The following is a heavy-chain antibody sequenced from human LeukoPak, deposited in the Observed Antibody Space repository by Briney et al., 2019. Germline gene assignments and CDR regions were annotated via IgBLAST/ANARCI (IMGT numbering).Heavy chain of an antibody. CDR2: ISSSRNTM. CDR3: ARDGYYDSSGYRDAFDI. J-gene: IGHJ3*02. Sequence: GGSLRLSCAASGFSFSNYAMSWVRQAPGKGLEWVSYISSSRNTMHYADSVKGRFTISRDNGKNSLYLQMNSLRADDTAVYYCARDGYYDSSGYRDAFDIWGQGTMVTVSS. CDR1: GFSFSNYA. V-gene: IGHV3-48*01. D-gene: IGHD3-22*01.